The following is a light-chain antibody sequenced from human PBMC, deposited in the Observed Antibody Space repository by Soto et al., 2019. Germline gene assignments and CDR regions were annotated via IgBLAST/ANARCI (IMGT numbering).Light chain of an antibody. Sequence: QSVLTQPPSASGTPGQRVTISCSGSSSNIGSNTVNWYQQLPGTAPKLLIYSNNQRPSCVPDRFSGSKSGTSASLAISGLQSEDEADYYCAAWDDSLNGLVFGRRTKRTVL. V-gene: IGLV1-44*01. CDR2: SNN. CDR1: SSNIGSNT. CDR3: AAWDDSLNGLV. J-gene: IGLJ2*01.